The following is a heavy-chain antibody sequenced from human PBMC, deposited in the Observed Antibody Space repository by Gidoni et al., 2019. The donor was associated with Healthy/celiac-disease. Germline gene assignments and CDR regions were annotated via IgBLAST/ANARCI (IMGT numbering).Heavy chain of an antibody. V-gene: IGHV1-69*01. D-gene: IGHD5-18*01. CDR1: VGTFSSYA. J-gene: IGHJ4*02. Sequence: QVQLVQSGAEVKKPGSSVKVSCKASVGTFSSYAISWVRQAPGQGLEWMGGIIPIFGTANYAQKFQGRVTITADESTSTAYMELSSLRSEDTAVYYCARDMRGVDTAMVYFDYWGQGTLVTVSS. CDR2: IIPIFGTA. CDR3: ARDMRGVDTAMVYFDY.